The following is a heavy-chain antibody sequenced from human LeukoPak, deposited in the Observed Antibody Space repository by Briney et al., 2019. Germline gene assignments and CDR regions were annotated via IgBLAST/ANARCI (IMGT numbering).Heavy chain of an antibody. CDR2: IGGSSSPI. D-gene: IGHD3-22*01. CDR1: GYTFSSYS. V-gene: IGHV3-48*01. Sequence: PGGSLRLSCAASGYTFSSYSMSWVRQAPGKGLEWLSYIGGSSSPIYYADSVKGRFTISRDNAKYSLYLQMNSLRAEDTAVYYCARSSGYPYFDYWGQGTLVTVSS. J-gene: IGHJ4*02. CDR3: ARSSGYPYFDY.